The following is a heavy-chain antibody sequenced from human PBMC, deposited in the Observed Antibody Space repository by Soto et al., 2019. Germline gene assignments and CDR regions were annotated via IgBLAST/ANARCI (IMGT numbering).Heavy chain of an antibody. V-gene: IGHV1-69*13. Sequence: AASVKVSCKASGGTFSSYAISWVRQAPGQGLEWMGGIIPIFGTANYAQKFQGRVTITADESTSTAYMELSSLRSEDTAVYYCASEYSSSWYGFDYWGQGTLVTVSS. CDR1: GGTFSSYA. CDR3: ASEYSSSWYGFDY. J-gene: IGHJ4*02. CDR2: IIPIFGTA. D-gene: IGHD6-13*01.